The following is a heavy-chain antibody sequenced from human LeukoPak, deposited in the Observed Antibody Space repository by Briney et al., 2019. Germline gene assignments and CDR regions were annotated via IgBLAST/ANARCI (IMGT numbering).Heavy chain of an antibody. CDR3: AKERSSSWYGDYYYGMDV. CDR1: GFTFSSYG. V-gene: IGHV3-30*18. J-gene: IGHJ6*02. CDR2: ISYDGSNK. Sequence: PGGSLRLSCAASGFTFSSYGMHWVRQAPGKGLEWVAVISYDGSNKYYADSVKGRFTISRDNSKNTLYLQMNSLRAEDTAVYYCAKERSSSWYGDYYYGMDVWGQGTTVTVSS. D-gene: IGHD6-13*01.